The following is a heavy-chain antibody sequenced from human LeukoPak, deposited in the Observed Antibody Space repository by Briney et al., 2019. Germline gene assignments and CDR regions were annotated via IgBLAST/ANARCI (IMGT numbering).Heavy chain of an antibody. CDR2: ISVNNGNT. D-gene: IGHD3-22*01. CDR1: GYTFTSYG. CDR3: ARESAYYDSSGLLDAFDI. Sequence: GASVKVSCKASGYTFTSYGISWVRQAPGQGLEWMGWISVNNGNTNYAQKFQGRVTMTTDTSTSTAYMELRSLRSDDTAVYFCARESAYYDSSGLLDAFDIWGQGTMVTVSS. V-gene: IGHV1-18*01. J-gene: IGHJ3*02.